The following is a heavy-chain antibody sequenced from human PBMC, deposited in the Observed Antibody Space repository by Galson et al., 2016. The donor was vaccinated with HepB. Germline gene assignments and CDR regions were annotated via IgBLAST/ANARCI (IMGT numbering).Heavy chain of an antibody. CDR1: GYIFTSYF. CDR3: ARDTFYGSGSFGDY. CDR2: INTNTGNP. Sequence: SVKVSCKASGYIFTSYFMNWVRQAPGQGLEWMGWINTNTGNPTYAQGFTGRFVFSLDTSVTTAYLQISSLKDEDTAIYYCARDTFYGSGSFGDYWGQGTLVTVSS. V-gene: IGHV7-4-1*02. J-gene: IGHJ4*02. D-gene: IGHD3-10*01.